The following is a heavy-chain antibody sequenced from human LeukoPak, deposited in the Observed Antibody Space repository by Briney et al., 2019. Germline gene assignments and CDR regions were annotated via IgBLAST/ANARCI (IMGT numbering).Heavy chain of an antibody. Sequence: GGSLRLSCAASGFTFSSYSMNWVRQAPGKGLEGVSSISSSSSYIYYADSVKGRFTISRDNAKNSLYLQMNSLRSEDTAVYYCTKGPRTVRFGDRHKGIFDYWGQGTLVTVSS. CDR3: TKGPRTVRFGDRHKGIFDY. CDR2: ISSSSSYI. D-gene: IGHD3-10*01. J-gene: IGHJ4*02. V-gene: IGHV3-21*04. CDR1: GFTFSSYS.